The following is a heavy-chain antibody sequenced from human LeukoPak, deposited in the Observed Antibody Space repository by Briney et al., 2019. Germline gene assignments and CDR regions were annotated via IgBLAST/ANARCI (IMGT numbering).Heavy chain of an antibody. J-gene: IGHJ6*03. CDR2: PDWDDDK. CDR1: GFSISTSGMC. Sequence: SGPALLKPTQTPTLTCTFSGFSISTSGMCVSWIRQPPGKALKWVARPDWDDDKYYNTSLKTRLLISKDTSTKQVVLTMPNMDHVDTATYYCARIRAVGTAMDNYYYYYMDVWGKGTTVTVSS. CDR3: ARIRAVGTAMDNYYYYYMDV. V-gene: IGHV2-70*11. D-gene: IGHD5-18*01.